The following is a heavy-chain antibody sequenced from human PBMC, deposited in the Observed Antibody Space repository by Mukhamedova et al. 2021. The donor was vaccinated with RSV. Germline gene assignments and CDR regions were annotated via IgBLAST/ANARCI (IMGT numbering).Heavy chain of an antibody. D-gene: IGHD3-16*01. CDR2: INPGAGNT. CDR3: ARELPNTFYFDF. V-gene: IGHV1-46*01. J-gene: IGHJ4*02. Sequence: EYMGIINPGAGNTRYAQKFQGGVTMTRDTSTSTVYMELSSLRSEDTAVYYCARELPNTFYFDFWGQGTLVTVSS.